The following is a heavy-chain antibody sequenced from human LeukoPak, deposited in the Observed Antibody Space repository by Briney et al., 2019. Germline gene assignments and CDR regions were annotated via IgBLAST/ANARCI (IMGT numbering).Heavy chain of an antibody. D-gene: IGHD4-11*01. CDR2: INPNSGGT. V-gene: IGHV1-2*06. CDR1: GYSFTGYY. Sequence: ASVKVSCKASGYSFTGYYIHWVRQAPGQGLEWMGRINPNSGGTNYAQKFQGRVTVTRDTSISTAYMELCRLRSDDTAVYYCAREENNYDFDYWGQGTLVTVSS. CDR3: AREENNYDFDY. J-gene: IGHJ4*02.